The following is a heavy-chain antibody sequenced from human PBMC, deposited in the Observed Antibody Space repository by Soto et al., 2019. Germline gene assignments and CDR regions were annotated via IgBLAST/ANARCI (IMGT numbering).Heavy chain of an antibody. CDR2: ISYDGSNK. J-gene: IGHJ3*02. CDR3: ARVGYIPGDRTYWGDAFDI. D-gene: IGHD3-10*02. CDR1: GFTFSSYA. Sequence: QVQLVESGGGVVQPGRSLRLSCAASGFTFSSYAMHWVRQAPGKGLEWVAVISYDGSNKYYADSVKGRFTISRDNSKNTLYLQMNSLRAEDTAVYYCARVGYIPGDRTYWGDAFDIWGQGTMVTVSS. V-gene: IGHV3-30-3*01.